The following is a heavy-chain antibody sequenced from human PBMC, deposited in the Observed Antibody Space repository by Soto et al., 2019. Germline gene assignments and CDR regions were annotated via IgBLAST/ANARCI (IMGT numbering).Heavy chain of an antibody. CDR1: GYTFTNSD. Sequence: ASVKVSCKASGYTFTNSDVNWVRQAPGQGLEWMGWMNPDSGHAAYAQKFQGRVTLTTSTSTSTVYMEMRSLGSEDTAVYYCARRPHCSGGICYYGLDNWGQGTLVTVSS. D-gene: IGHD2-15*01. CDR3: ARRPHCSGGICYYGLDN. V-gene: IGHV1-8*01. CDR2: MNPDSGHA. J-gene: IGHJ4*02.